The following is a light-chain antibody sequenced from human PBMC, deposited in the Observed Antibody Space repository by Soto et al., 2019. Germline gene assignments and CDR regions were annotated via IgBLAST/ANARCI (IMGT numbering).Light chain of an antibody. V-gene: IGKV1-27*01. J-gene: IGKJ1*01. CDR2: AAS. Sequence: DIHMTQSPSSISASVGDRVTITCRASQTFGNLLAWYQQKPGKVPKLLIYAASILRSGVPPRFSGSGSGTDFTLTISNLQPEDVATYYCQKYNTVPRTFGQGTKVEI. CDR3: QKYNTVPRT. CDR1: QTFGNL.